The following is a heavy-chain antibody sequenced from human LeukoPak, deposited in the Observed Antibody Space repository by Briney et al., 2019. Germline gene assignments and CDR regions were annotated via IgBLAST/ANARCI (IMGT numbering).Heavy chain of an antibody. CDR1: GYTFTSYY. D-gene: IGHD6-25*01. CDR3: ARLSSVDENPFDY. CDR2: INPSGGNT. Sequence: GPSVKVSCKASGYTFTSYYMHWVRQAPGQGLEWMGIINPSGGNTNYAQKFQGRVTMTRDTSTSTVYMELSSLRSEDTAVYYCARLSSVDENPFDYWGQGTLVTVSS. V-gene: IGHV1-46*01. J-gene: IGHJ4*02.